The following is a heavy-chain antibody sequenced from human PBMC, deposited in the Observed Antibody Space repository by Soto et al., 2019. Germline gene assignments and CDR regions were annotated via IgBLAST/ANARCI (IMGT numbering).Heavy chain of an antibody. CDR1: GFTFSSYA. D-gene: IGHD6-19*01. CDR3: AKDKTGIAVAGTDFDY. V-gene: IGHV3-23*01. CDR2: ISGSGGST. J-gene: IGHJ4*02. Sequence: EVQLLESGGGSVQPGGSLRLSCAASGFTFSSYAMSWVRQAPGKGLEWVSAISGSGGSTYYADSVKGRFTISRDNSKNTLYLQMNSLRAEDTAVYYCAKDKTGIAVAGTDFDYWGQGTLVTVSS.